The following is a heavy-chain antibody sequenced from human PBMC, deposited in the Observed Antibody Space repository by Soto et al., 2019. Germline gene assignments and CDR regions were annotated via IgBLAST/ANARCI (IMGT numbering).Heavy chain of an antibody. CDR2: IYYSGRT. D-gene: IGHD6-6*01. CDR1: GGSISNYEYY. CDR3: VRDRSNSPDYFDF. Sequence: QVQLQESGPGLVKPSQTLSLTCTVSGGSISNYEYYWSWISQPPGKGLEWIGYIYYSGRTNYNPSLNSRLTISLDTSKNQFSLKLTSVSAADTAVYYCVRDRSNSPDYFDFWGQGTLVTVSS. V-gene: IGHV4-30-4*01. J-gene: IGHJ4*02.